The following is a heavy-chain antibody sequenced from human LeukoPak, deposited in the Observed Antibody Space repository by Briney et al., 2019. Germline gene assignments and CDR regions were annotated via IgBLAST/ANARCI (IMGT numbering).Heavy chain of an antibody. CDR3: AREDPGPFDAFDT. CDR1: GFTFAGYA. CDR2: ISESGGTT. Sequence: GGSLRLSCAASGFTFAGYAMSWVRQAPGKGLEWVSGISESGGTTYYADSVKGRFTISRDNSKNTLYLQMNSLRAEDTATYYCAREDPGPFDAFDTWGQGAKVTVSS. J-gene: IGHJ3*02. V-gene: IGHV3-23*01.